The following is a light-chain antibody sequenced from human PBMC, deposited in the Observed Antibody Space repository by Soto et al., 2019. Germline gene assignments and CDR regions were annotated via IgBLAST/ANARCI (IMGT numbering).Light chain of an antibody. J-gene: IGKJ4*01. CDR1: QSISSW. Sequence: DIQMTQSPSILSASVGVRVTITCRASQSISSWLAWYQQRPGKAPNLLIHTASTLKSGVPSRFSANGSGTEFTLTISSLQPDDFAVYYCQHYDFSSGLTFGGGTRVEI. CDR2: TAS. CDR3: QHYDFSSGLT. V-gene: IGKV1-5*03.